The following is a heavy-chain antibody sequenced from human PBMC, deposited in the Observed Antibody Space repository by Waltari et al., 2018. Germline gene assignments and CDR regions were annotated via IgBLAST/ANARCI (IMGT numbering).Heavy chain of an antibody. D-gene: IGHD2-8*02. CDR2: IFGTGGDT. CDR3: VRDAPTGMEGRFDF. V-gene: IGHV4-4*07. J-gene: IGHJ5*01. CDR1: GGSIFTNS. Sequence: QVQLQESGPGLVKPWETLSLTCAVSGGSIFTNSWTWIRQPPGKGLEWIGRIFGTGGDTDYNPSLKSRVTISTDTSKNQFSLRLTSVTDADTAVYYCVRDAPTGMEGRFDFWGPGVLVTVSS.